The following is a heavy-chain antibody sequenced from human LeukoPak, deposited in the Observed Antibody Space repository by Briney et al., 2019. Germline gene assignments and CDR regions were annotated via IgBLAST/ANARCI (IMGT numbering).Heavy chain of an antibody. Sequence: GGSLRLSCAASGFTFSSYSMNWVRQAPGKGLEWVSGVNGNGGSTSYADSVKGRFTIFRDNSKNTVYLQMNSLRVEDTAVYYCAKSLYGGCDYWGQGTVVTVSS. CDR2: VNGNGGST. J-gene: IGHJ4*02. CDR1: GFTFSSYS. V-gene: IGHV3-23*01. D-gene: IGHD3-16*02. CDR3: AKSLYGGCDY.